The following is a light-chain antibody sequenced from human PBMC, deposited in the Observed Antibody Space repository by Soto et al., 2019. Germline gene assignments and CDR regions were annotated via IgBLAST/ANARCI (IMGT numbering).Light chain of an antibody. CDR2: KAS. CDR3: QQYNSYL. CDR1: QTISSW. J-gene: IGKJ1*01. V-gene: IGKV1-5*03. Sequence: DIQLTQSPSFLSASVGDRVTIICRASQTISSWLAWYQQKPGKAPKLLIYKASTLKSGVPSRFSGSGSGTEFTLTISSLQPDDFATYYCQQYNSYLFGQGTKVDI.